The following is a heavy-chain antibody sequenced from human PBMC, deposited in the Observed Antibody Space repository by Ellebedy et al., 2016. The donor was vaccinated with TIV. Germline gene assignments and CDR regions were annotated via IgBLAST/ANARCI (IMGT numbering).Heavy chain of an antibody. J-gene: IGHJ2*01. CDR3: AALQWLAPAWYFDL. D-gene: IGHD6-19*01. Sequence: MPSETLSLTCTVSGASISSSSYYWGWIRQPPGKGLEWIGSIYYSGSTNYNSSLKSRVTISVDTSRNQFSLKLTSVTAADTAVYYCAALQWLAPAWYFDLWGRGTLVTVSS. CDR2: IYYSGST. V-gene: IGHV4-39*07. CDR1: GASISSSSYY.